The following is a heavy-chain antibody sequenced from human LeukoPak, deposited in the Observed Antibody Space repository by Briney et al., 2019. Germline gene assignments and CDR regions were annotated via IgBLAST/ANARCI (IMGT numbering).Heavy chain of an antibody. CDR2: IRSSGSTI. D-gene: IGHD6-13*01. V-gene: IGHV3-48*03. CDR1: GFTFSSYE. J-gene: IGHJ4*02. Sequence: PGGSLRLSCAASGFTFSSYEMNWVRQAPGKGLEWVSYIRSSGSTIYYADSVKGRFTISRDNAKNSLYLQMNSLRAEDTAVYYCARDEGIAAPFDYWGQGTLVTVSS. CDR3: ARDEGIAAPFDY.